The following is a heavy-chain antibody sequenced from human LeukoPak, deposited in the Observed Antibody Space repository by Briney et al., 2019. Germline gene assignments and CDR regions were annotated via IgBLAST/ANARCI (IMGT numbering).Heavy chain of an antibody. CDR3: ARDEGAYYDSAS. V-gene: IGHV3-21*01. CDR2: ISSSSSYI. CDR1: GFTFSSYS. J-gene: IGHJ4*02. Sequence: GGSLRLSCAASGFTFSSYSMNWVRQAPGKGLEWVSSISSSSSYIYYADSVKGRFTISRDNAKNSLYLQMNSLRAEDTAVYYCARDEGAYYDSASGGQGTLVTVSS. D-gene: IGHD3-3*01.